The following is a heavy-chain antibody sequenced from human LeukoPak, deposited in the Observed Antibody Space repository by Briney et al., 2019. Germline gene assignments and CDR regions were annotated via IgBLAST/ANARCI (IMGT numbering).Heavy chain of an antibody. CDR1: GFTFSSYG. V-gene: IGHV3-33*01. CDR2: IWYDGSDN. Sequence: PGRSLRLSCAASGFTFSSYGMHWVRQAPGKGLEWVAVIWYDGSDNYYADSVKGRFTISRDDSKSTVYLQMDSLRAEDTAVYYCARESAPRYYGDFDYWGQGTLVTVSP. J-gene: IGHJ4*02. CDR3: ARESAPRYYGDFDY. D-gene: IGHD4-17*01.